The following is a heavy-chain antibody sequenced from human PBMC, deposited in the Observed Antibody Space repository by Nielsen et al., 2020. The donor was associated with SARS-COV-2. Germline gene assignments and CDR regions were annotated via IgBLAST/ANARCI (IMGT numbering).Heavy chain of an antibody. Sequence: GESLKISCAASGFTFPSYAMTWVRQAPGKGLEWVSALSGNGDDTFYADSVKGRFTISRDNSKNTLYLHMNSLRAEDTAVYYCAKVDNYLWLVYYYYMDVWGKGTAVTVSS. V-gene: IGHV3-23*01. CDR3: AKVDNYLWLVYYYYMDV. J-gene: IGHJ6*03. D-gene: IGHD4-11*01. CDR2: LSGNGDDT. CDR1: GFTFPSYA.